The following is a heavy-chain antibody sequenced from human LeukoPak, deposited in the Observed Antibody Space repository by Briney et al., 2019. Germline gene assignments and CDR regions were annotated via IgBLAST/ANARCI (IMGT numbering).Heavy chain of an antibody. CDR3: ARTKFWSGYYSALSAFDI. D-gene: IGHD3-3*01. CDR1: GGSFSGYY. Sequence: SETLSLTCAVYGGSFSGYYWSWIRQPPGKGLEWIGEFNHSGSTNYNPSLKSRVTISVDTSKNQFSLKLSSVTAADTAVYYCARTKFWSGYYSALSAFDIWGQGTMVTVSS. V-gene: IGHV4-34*01. CDR2: FNHSGST. J-gene: IGHJ3*02.